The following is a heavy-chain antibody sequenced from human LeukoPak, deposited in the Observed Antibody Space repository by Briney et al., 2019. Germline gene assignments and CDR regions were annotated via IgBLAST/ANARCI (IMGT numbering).Heavy chain of an antibody. CDR1: GFTFSSYA. Sequence: GSLRLSCAASGFTFSSYAMSWIRQPPGKGLEWIGEINHSGSTNYNPSLKSRVTISVDTSKNQFSLKLSSVTAADTAVYYCARGHGYYDSSGYAKGWFDPWGQGTLVTVSS. D-gene: IGHD3-22*01. CDR3: ARGHGYYDSSGYAKGWFDP. J-gene: IGHJ5*02. CDR2: INHSGST. V-gene: IGHV4-34*01.